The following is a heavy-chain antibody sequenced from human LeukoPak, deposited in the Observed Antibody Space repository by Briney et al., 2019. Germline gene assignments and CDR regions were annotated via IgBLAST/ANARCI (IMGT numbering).Heavy chain of an antibody. Sequence: SETLSLTCTVSGGSISSYYWSWIRQPPGKGLEWIGYIYYSGSTNYNPSLKSRVTISVDTSKNQFSLKLSSVTAADTAVYYCARGLWFGELLFDYWGQGTLVTVSS. D-gene: IGHD3-10*01. V-gene: IGHV4-59*01. CDR1: GGSISSYY. CDR2: IYYSGST. CDR3: ARGLWFGELLFDY. J-gene: IGHJ4*02.